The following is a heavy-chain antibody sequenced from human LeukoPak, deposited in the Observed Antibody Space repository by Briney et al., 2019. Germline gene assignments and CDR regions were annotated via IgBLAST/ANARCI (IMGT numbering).Heavy chain of an antibody. CDR2: IYYSGST. CDR3: AREGRAYCGGDCYPIDY. J-gene: IGHJ4*02. D-gene: IGHD2-21*02. CDR1: GGSISSGDYY. Sequence: SETLSLTCTVSGGSISSGDYYWSWIRQPPGKGLEWIGYIYYSGSTYYNPSLKSRATISVDTSKNQFSLKLSSVTAADTAVYYCAREGRAYCGGDCYPIDYWGQGTLVTVSS. V-gene: IGHV4-30-4*01.